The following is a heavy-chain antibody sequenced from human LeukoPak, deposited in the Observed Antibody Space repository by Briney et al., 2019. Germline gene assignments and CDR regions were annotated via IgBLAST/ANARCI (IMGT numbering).Heavy chain of an antibody. CDR1: GYSFTGYY. CDR3: ARDRRIYFGSGSRQGWFDP. D-gene: IGHD3-10*01. V-gene: IGHV1-2*02. CDR2: INPNSGGT. J-gene: IGHJ5*02. Sequence: ASVKVSCKASGYSFTGYYMHWVRQAPGRGLEWMGWINPNSGGTNYAQKFQGRVTMTRDTSISTAYMELSRLRSDDTAVYYCARDRRIYFGSGSRQGWFDPWGQGTLVTVSS.